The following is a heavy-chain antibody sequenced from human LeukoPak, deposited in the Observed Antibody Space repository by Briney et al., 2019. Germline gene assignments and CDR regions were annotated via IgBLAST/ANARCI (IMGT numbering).Heavy chain of an antibody. V-gene: IGHV3-48*04. CDR2: FSGSSGTT. CDR3: ARDYYDSTGQFYFAS. CDR1: GFTFRNSN. J-gene: IGHJ4*02. Sequence: PGGFLRLSCAASGFTFRNSNMNWAGQPPGKGWKGLPSFSGSSGTTYYAASVKGRFTISSDNAQNSLYLHMNSLRAEDTAVYYCARDYYDSTGQFYFASWGQGTLVTVSS. D-gene: IGHD3-22*01.